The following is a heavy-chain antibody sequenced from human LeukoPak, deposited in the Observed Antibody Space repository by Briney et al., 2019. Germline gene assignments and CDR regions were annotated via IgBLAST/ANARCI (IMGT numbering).Heavy chain of an antibody. Sequence: PGGSLRLSCAASGFTFSDYYMSWLRQAPGKGLEWVSYISSSGSTIYYADSVKGRFTISRDNAKNSLYLQMNSLRPEDTAVYYCAKSRSRNMLTFGGVENWFDPWGQGTLVTVSS. D-gene: IGHD3-16*01. CDR2: ISSSGSTI. CDR3: AKSRSRNMLTFGGVENWFDP. V-gene: IGHV3-11*04. J-gene: IGHJ5*02. CDR1: GFTFSDYY.